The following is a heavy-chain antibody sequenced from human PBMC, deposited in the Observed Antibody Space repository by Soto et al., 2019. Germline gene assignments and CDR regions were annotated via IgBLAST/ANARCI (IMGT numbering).Heavy chain of an antibody. V-gene: IGHV4-31*03. CDR3: ARVMTRGSYYGMDV. CDR1: GGSISSGGYY. CDR2: IYYSGST. D-gene: IGHD1-26*01. Sequence: PSETLSLTCTVSGGSISSGGYYWSWIRQHPGKGLEWIGYIYYSGSTYYNPSLKGRVTISVDTSKNQFSLKLSSVTAADTAVYYCARVMTRGSYYGMDVWGQGTTVTVSS. J-gene: IGHJ6*02.